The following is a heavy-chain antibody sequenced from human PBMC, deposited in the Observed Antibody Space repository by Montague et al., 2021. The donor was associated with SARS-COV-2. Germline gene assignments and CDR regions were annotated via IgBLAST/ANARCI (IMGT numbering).Heavy chain of an antibody. Sequence: SETLSLTCTVSGASISSYYWSWIRQPPGKGLEWIGYLYYSGSTNYNPSLKSRVTISVDTSKNQFSLRLNSVTAADTAVYYCARHPPGYRNFGYLDVWGKGTTVTVSS. CDR3: ARHPPGYRNFGYLDV. D-gene: IGHD1-1*01. CDR2: LYYSGST. J-gene: IGHJ6*03. V-gene: IGHV4-59*01. CDR1: GASISSYY.